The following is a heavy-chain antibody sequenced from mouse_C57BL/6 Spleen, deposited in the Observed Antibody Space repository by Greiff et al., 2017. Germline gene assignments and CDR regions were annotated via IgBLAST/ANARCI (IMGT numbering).Heavy chain of an antibody. D-gene: IGHD2-1*01. J-gene: IGHJ4*01. CDR1: GYTFTSYW. CDR3: AREYLYGKNAMDY. Sequence: QVQLQQPGAELVRPGSSVKLSCKASGYTFTSYWMDWVKQRPGQGLEWIGNIYPSDSETHYNQKFKDKATLTVDKSSSTAYMQLSSLTSEDSAVYYCAREYLYGKNAMDYWGQGTSVTVSS. CDR2: IYPSDSET. V-gene: IGHV1-61*01.